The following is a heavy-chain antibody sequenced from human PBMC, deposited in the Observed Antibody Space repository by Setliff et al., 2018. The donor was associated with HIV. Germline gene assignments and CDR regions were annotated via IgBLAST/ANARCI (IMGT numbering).Heavy chain of an antibody. V-gene: IGHV3-15*01. J-gene: IGHJ4*02. Sequence: GGSLRLSCEASGFIFSNAWMSWVRQTPGKGLEWVGRVKSKAYGGTTEYAASVKGRFTISRDDSKSIAYLQMNSLKTEDTAVYYCTRDTLSRCFDYWGQGTLVTVSS. CDR3: TRDTLSRCFDY. D-gene: IGHD4-17*01. CDR1: GFIFSNAW. CDR2: VKSKAYGGTT.